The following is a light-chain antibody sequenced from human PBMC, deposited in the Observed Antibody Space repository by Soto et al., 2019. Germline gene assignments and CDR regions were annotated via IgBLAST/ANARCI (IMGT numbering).Light chain of an antibody. CDR3: QQYKSYPLT. Sequence: DIQMTQSPSTLSASVGARVTITCRASQSISSWLAWYQQKPGKAPKLLIYKASSLESGVPSRFSGSGSGTEFTLTISSLQPDDVATYYCQQYKSYPLTFGGGTKVEIK. CDR1: QSISSW. CDR2: KAS. J-gene: IGKJ4*01. V-gene: IGKV1-5*03.